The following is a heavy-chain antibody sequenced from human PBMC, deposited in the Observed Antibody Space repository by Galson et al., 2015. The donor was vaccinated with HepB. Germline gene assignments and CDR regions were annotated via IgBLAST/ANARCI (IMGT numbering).Heavy chain of an antibody. V-gene: IGHV3-30*04. CDR3: ARDGGVDIVATTRDYFDY. CDR1: GFTFSSYA. J-gene: IGHJ4*02. CDR2: ISYDGSNK. Sequence: SLRLSCAASGFTFSSYAMHWVRQALGKGLEWVAVISYDGSNKYYADSVKGRFTISRDNSKNTLYLQMNSLRAEDTAVYYCARDGGVDIVATTRDYFDYWGQGTLVTVSS. D-gene: IGHD5-12*01.